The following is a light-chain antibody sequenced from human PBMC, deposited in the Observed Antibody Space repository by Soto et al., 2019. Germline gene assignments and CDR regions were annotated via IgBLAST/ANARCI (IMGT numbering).Light chain of an antibody. CDR1: QSVSTL. V-gene: IGKV3-11*01. Sequence: EIVLTQSPATLSLYPGDTSTRYCRASQSVSTLLTWYQQKPGQAPRVLIYDASNMATGIPARFSGSGSGTFFTLTISSLEPEDFAVYYCQQRSNWITFGQGTRLEIE. CDR2: DAS. J-gene: IGKJ5*01. CDR3: QQRSNWIT.